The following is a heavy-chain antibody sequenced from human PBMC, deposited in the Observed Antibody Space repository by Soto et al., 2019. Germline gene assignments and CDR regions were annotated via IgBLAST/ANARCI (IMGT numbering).Heavy chain of an antibody. CDR3: AKEKISTSCCNWFDP. Sequence: GGSLRLSCAASGVTFISYWMHWVRQATGKGLVWVSRINSDGSSTNYADSVKGRFTISRDNSKNTLYLQMNSLRAEDTAVYYCAKEKISTSCCNWFDPWGQGTLVTVSS. CDR2: INSDGSST. CDR1: GVTFISYW. V-gene: IGHV3-74*01. D-gene: IGHD2-2*01. J-gene: IGHJ5*02.